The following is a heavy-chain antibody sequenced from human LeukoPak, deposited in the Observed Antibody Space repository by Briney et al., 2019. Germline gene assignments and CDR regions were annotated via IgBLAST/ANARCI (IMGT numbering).Heavy chain of an antibody. CDR2: IKQDGSEK. J-gene: IGHJ4*02. CDR3: ASISGVLHFDY. V-gene: IGHV3-7*01. CDR1: GFTFSSYW. Sequence: GGSLRLSCAASGFTFSSYWMNWVRQAPGKGLEWVANIKQDGSEKFYVDSVKGRFAISRDNAKDSLYLQMNSLRAEDTAVYYCASISGVLHFDYWGQGTLVTVSS. D-gene: IGHD2-8*02.